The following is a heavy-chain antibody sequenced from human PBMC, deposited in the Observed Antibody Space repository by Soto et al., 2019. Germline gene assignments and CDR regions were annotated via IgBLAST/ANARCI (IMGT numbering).Heavy chain of an antibody. Sequence: QVQLQQWGAGLLKPSETLSLTCAVYGGSFSGYYWSWIRQPPGKGLEWIGEINHSGSTNYNPSLKSRVTISVDTSKNQFSLKLSSVTAADTDVYYCARGKYQGHFDYWGQGTLVTVSS. V-gene: IGHV4-34*01. CDR2: INHSGST. J-gene: IGHJ4*02. D-gene: IGHD2-2*01. CDR3: ARGKYQGHFDY. CDR1: GGSFSGYY.